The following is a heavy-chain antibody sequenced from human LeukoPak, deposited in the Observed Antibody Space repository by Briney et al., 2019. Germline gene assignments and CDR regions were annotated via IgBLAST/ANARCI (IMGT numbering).Heavy chain of an antibody. V-gene: IGHV3-23*01. J-gene: IGHJ4*02. CDR1: GFSFSSYA. D-gene: IGHD3-22*01. Sequence: GVSLRLSCAASGFSFSSYAMSGVRQAPGKGREWVSAVSGSGGSTHYADSVKGRFTVSRDNSENTLYLQMNSLRAENSAVYYCAKLGTSGYYQSWGQGTLVTVSS. CDR3: AKLGTSGYYQS. CDR2: VSGSGGST.